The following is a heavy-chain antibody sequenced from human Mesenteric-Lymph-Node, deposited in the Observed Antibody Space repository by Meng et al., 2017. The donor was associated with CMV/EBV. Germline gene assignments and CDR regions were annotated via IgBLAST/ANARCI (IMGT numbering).Heavy chain of an antibody. V-gene: IGHV3-23*01. CDR1: GFTFSSDG. CDR2: ISSSGKTA. CDR3: AKEGGGPYYDILTGYYGPLHAPFDY. D-gene: IGHD3-9*01. Sequence: GGSLRLSCAASGFTFSSDGMSWVRQAPGKGLEWVSAISSSGKTAYYADSVKGRFTISRDNSKNTLYLQMNSLRAEDTAVYYCAKEGGGPYYDILTGYYGPLHAPFDYWGQGTLVTVSS. J-gene: IGHJ4*02.